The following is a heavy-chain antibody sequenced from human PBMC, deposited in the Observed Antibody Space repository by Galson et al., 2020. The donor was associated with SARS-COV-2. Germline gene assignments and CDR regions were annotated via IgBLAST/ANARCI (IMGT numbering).Heavy chain of an antibody. CDR2: ISSSGSTI. Sequence: GGSLRLSCSISEFPISSYSMNWVRQDPGKGLEWISYISSSGSTISYADSVKGRFTISRDNAKKSLYLQMHSLRAEDTAVYYCASLVRRVWGKGTTVTISS. J-gene: IGHJ6*04. D-gene: IGHD3-10*01. CDR1: EFPISSYS. CDR3: ASLVRRV. V-gene: IGHV3-48*01.